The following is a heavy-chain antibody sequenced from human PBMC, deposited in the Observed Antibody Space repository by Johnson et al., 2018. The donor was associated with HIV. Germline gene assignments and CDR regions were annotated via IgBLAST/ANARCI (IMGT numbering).Heavy chain of an antibody. D-gene: IGHD6-13*01. J-gene: IGHJ3*02. V-gene: IGHV3-9*01. CDR2: ISWNSGSI. CDR1: GFTFDDYA. Sequence: VQLVESGGGLVQPGRSLRLSCAASGFTFDDYAMHWVRQAPGKGLEWVSGISWNSGSIGYVDSVKGRFTISRDNAKNSLYLQMNSLRAEDTAVYYCARDSSSWYPPEDAFDIWGQGTMVTVSS. CDR3: ARDSSSWYPPEDAFDI.